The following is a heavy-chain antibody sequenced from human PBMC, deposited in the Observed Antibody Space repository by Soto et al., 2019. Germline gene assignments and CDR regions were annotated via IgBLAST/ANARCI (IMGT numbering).Heavy chain of an antibody. V-gene: IGHV4-30-2*01. CDR2: IYYSGSS. CDR3: ARRWLQSGGASDI. J-gene: IGHJ3*02. CDR1: GGSISSGGYS. Sequence: QLQLQESGSGLVKPSQTLSLTCAVSGGSISSGGYSWNCIWQPPVKGLEWIGYIYYSGSSYYNPSLKSRVTISVDRSKNQFSLKLVSVTAADTAVYYCARRWLQSGGASDIWGQGTMVTVSS. D-gene: IGHD5-12*01.